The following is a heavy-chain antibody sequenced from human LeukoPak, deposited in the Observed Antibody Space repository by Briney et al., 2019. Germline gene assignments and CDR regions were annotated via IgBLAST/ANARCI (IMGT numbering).Heavy chain of an antibody. D-gene: IGHD3-9*01. J-gene: IGHJ4*02. Sequence: GGSLRLSCSASGFTFSNYAMSWVRQAPGKGLEWVSAISGSGGSTYYADSVKGRFTISRDLSKNTLYLQMNSLRAEDTAVYYCARGYYDTLTGPDYWGQGTLVTVSS. V-gene: IGHV3-23*01. CDR2: ISGSGGST. CDR1: GFTFSNYA. CDR3: ARGYYDTLTGPDY.